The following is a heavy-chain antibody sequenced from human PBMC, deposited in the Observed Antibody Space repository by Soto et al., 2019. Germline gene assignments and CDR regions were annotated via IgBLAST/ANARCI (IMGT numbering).Heavy chain of an antibody. CDR2: LNPNSGNT. V-gene: IGHV1-8*01. D-gene: IGHD6-6*01. CDR1: GYTFTSYD. Sequence: QVQLVQSGAEVKKPGASVKVSCKASGYTFTSYDINWVRQATGQGLEWMGWLNPNSGNTGHAQKFQGRVTKTRNTSISTAYMELSSLRSEDTAVYYCARGRGQLVAGGWFDPCGQGRMVAVSS. CDR3: ARGRGQLVAGGWFDP. J-gene: IGHJ5*02.